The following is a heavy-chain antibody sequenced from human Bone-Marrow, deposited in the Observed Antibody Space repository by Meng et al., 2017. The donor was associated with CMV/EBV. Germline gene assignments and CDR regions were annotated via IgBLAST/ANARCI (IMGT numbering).Heavy chain of an antibody. V-gene: IGHV3-9*01. CDR1: GFTFDDYA. CDR3: AREMDFWSGKPYYGMDV. Sequence: SLKISCAASGFTFDDYAMHWVRQAPGKGLEWVSGISWNSGSIGYADSVKGRFTISRDNAKNSLYLQMNSLRAEDTAVYYCAREMDFWSGKPYYGMDVWGQGTTVTGSS. J-gene: IGHJ6*02. CDR2: ISWNSGSI. D-gene: IGHD3-3*01.